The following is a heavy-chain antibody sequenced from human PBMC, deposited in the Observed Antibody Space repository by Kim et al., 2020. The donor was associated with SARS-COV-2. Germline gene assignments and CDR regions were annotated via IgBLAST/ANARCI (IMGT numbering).Heavy chain of an antibody. CDR3: ARRTIVVVPAATYYYYYMDV. J-gene: IGHJ6*03. CDR1: GGSISSYY. V-gene: IGHV4-59*08. CDR2: IYYSGST. D-gene: IGHD2-2*01. Sequence: SETLSLTCTVSGGSISSYYWSWIRQPPGKGLEWIGYIYYSGSTNYNPSLKSRVTISVDTSKNQFSLKLSSVTAADTAVYYCARRTIVVVPAATYYYYYMDVWGKGTTVTVSS.